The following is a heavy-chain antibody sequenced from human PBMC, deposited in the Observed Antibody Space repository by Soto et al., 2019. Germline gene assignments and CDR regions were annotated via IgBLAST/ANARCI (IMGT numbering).Heavy chain of an antibody. Sequence: EVQLVESGGGLVKPGGSLRLSCAASGFTFSTYTMNWVRQAPGKGLEWVSSISSSSYIYYADSMKGRFTISRDNAKNSLYLQMNSLRAEDTAVYYCAIDLYGDYVFDYWGQGTLVTVSS. J-gene: IGHJ4*02. CDR2: ISSSSYI. CDR3: AIDLYGDYVFDY. D-gene: IGHD4-17*01. CDR1: GFTFSTYT. V-gene: IGHV3-21*01.